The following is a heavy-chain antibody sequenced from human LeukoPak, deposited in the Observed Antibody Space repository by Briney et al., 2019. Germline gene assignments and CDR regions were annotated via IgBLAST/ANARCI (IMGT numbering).Heavy chain of an antibody. CDR1: GGSISTNY. D-gene: IGHD3-16*02. J-gene: IGHJ4*02. CDR3: ARMVTFGGVIV. Sequence: PSETLSLTCTVSGGSISTNYWSRIRQPPGKGLEWIGYIYYSGSTNYNPSIKSRITISIDTSKNQFSLKLSSVTAADTAVYYCARMVTFGGVIVWGQGTLVTVSS. CDR2: IYYSGST. V-gene: IGHV4-59*01.